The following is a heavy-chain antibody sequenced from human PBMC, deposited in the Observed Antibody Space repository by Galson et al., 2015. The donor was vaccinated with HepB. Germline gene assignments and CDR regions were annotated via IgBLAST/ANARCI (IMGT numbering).Heavy chain of an antibody. CDR2: IYSGGST. D-gene: IGHD6-19*01. Sequence: SLRLSCAASGFNVSSNYMSWVRQAPGKGLEWVSVIYSGGSTYYADTVKGRFTISRHNSKNTLYLQMNSLRAEDTAVYYCARASVAGYWYFDLFGRGTLVTVSS. CDR1: GFNVSSNY. V-gene: IGHV3-53*04. CDR3: ARASVAGYWYFDL. J-gene: IGHJ2*01.